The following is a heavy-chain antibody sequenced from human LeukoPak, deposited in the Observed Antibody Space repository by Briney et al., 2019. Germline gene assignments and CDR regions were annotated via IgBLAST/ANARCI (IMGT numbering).Heavy chain of an antibody. J-gene: IGHJ4*02. V-gene: IGHV4-39*07. CDR2: IYYSGST. Sequence: SETLSLTCTVSGGSISSSNFYWGWIRQPPGKGLEWIGSIYYSGSTYYNPSLKSRVSISVDTSKNQFSLKLSSVTAADTAVYYCARDSRVQKWFGELLKTTTYYFDYWGQGTLVTVSS. CDR1: GGSISSSNFY. CDR3: ARDSRVQKWFGELLKTTTYYFDY. D-gene: IGHD3-10*01.